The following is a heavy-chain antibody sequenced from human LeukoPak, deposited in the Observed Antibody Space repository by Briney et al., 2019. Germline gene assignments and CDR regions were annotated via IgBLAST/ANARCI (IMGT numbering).Heavy chain of an antibody. CDR1: GFTFSTSG. CDR2: DGNEK. Sequence: GGSLRLSCVPSGFTFSTSGIHWVRQTPGKGLEWVAHDGNEKYCADSVKGRFTISRDSSKNTLYLQMNTLRANDAAVYFGTRYYNWSPDYWDQGSLVTVSS. V-gene: IGHV3-33*01. D-gene: IGHD1-20*01. CDR3: TRYYNWSPDY. J-gene: IGHJ4*02.